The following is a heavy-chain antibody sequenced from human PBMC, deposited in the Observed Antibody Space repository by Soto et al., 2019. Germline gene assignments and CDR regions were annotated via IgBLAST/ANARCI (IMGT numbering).Heavy chain of an antibody. CDR1: GYSFPDYH. J-gene: IGHJ6*02. CDR2: INPKSGGT. V-gene: IGHV1-2*04. D-gene: IGHD2-8*01. CDR3: ARGDSTDCSNGVCSFFYNHDMDV. Sequence: ASGEVSCKASGYSFPDYHIHWVRQAPGQGLEWLGRINPKSGGTSTAQKFQGWVTMTTDTSISTASMELTRLTSDDTAIYYCARGDSTDCSNGVCSFFYNHDMDVWGQGTTVTVSS.